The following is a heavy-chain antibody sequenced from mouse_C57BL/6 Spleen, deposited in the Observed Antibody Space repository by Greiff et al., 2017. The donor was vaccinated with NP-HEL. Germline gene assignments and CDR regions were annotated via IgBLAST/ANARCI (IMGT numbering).Heavy chain of an antibody. CDR2: ISYDGSN. CDR1: GYSITSGYY. J-gene: IGHJ3*01. D-gene: IGHD2-5*01. CDR3: ASHYSNFAWFAY. Sequence: EVKVEESGPGLVKPSQSLSLTCSVTGYSITSGYYWNWIRQFPGNKLEWMGYISYDGSNNYNPSLKNRISITRDTSKNQFFLKLNSVTTEDTATYYCASHYSNFAWFAYWGQGTLVTVSA. V-gene: IGHV3-6*01.